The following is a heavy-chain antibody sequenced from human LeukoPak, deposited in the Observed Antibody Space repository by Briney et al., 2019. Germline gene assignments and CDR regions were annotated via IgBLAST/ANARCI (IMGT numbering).Heavy chain of an antibody. J-gene: IGHJ4*02. Sequence: PSQTLSLTCTVSGGSISSYYWSWIRQPPGKGLEWIGYIYYSGSTNYNPSLKSRVTISVDTSKNQFSLKLSSVTAADTAVYYRARRPAPYGDYEYYFDYWGQGTLVTVSS. CDR1: GGSISSYY. CDR3: ARRPAPYGDYEYYFDY. V-gene: IGHV4-59*08. CDR2: IYYSGST. D-gene: IGHD4-17*01.